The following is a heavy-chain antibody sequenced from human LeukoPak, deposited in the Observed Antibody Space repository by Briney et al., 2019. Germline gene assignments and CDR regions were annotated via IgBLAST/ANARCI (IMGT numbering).Heavy chain of an antibody. Sequence: PGGSLRLSCAASGFTFSSYSMNWVRQAPGKGLEWVSSISSGGMWIYYADSLKGRFTISRDNAKNTLYLQMNSLRAEDTAVYYCARGGPIDPDYWGQGTLVTVSS. J-gene: IGHJ4*02. CDR2: ISSGGMWI. D-gene: IGHD2-15*01. CDR3: ARGGPIDPDY. V-gene: IGHV3-21*01. CDR1: GFTFSSYS.